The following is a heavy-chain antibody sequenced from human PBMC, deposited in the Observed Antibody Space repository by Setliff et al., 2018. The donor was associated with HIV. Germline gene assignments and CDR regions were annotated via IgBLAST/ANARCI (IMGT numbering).Heavy chain of an antibody. CDR1: GGTFSSYA. J-gene: IGHJ3*02. CDR2: NIPIFGTA. D-gene: IGHD2-2*01. Sequence: SVKVSCKASGGTFSSYAISWVRQAPGQGLQWMGGNIPIFGTANYAQKFQGRVTITADESTSTAYMELSSLRSEDTAVYYCARDIGYCSSTSCYRAFDIWGQGTMVTVSS. CDR3: ARDIGYCSSTSCYRAFDI. V-gene: IGHV1-69*13.